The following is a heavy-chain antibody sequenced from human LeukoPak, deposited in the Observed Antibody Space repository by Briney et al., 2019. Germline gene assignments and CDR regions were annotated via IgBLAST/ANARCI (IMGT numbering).Heavy chain of an antibody. Sequence: GGSLRLSCEASRFTLSNAWMSWVRQAPGKGLECVGRIKSKTHGETTDYAAPVKGRFTISRDDSKNTVYLQMSSLRTEDTAVYYCATDTLKRLTMVRGLLDACDIWGRGTMVTVSS. D-gene: IGHD3-10*01. J-gene: IGHJ3*02. CDR1: RFTLSNAW. CDR3: ATDTLKRLTMVRGLLDACDI. CDR2: IKSKTHGETT. V-gene: IGHV3-15*05.